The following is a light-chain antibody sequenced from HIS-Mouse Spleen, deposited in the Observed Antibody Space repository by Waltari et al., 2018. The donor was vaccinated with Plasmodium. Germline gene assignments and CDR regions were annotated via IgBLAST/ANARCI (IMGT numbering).Light chain of an antibody. J-gene: IGLJ3*02. CDR1: RLDVGSYTI. Sequence: QSALTQPASVSGSPGQSITTSCTGPRLDVGSYTIVSWYHQHPGNAPKLMIDEGSKRPSGVSNRFSGSKSGNTASLTISGLQAEDEADYYCCSYAGSSTLVFGGGTKLTVL. CDR3: CSYAGSSTLV. V-gene: IGLV2-23*01. CDR2: EGS.